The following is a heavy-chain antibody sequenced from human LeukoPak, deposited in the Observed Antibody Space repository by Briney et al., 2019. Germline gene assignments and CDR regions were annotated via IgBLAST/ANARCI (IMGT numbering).Heavy chain of an antibody. CDR3: GRQGYTASYYFVDY. V-gene: IGHV4-4*07. J-gene: IGHJ4*02. Sequence: PSETLSLTCTVSGGSVSTYYGTWIRQPPGKGLEWIGRIYTTGATHYSPSLKSRLTMSVDTSKNQFSLKLRSVTAADTAVYYCGRQGYTASYYFVDYWSQGTLVTVSS. CDR2: IYTTGAT. D-gene: IGHD3-10*01. CDR1: GGSVSTYY.